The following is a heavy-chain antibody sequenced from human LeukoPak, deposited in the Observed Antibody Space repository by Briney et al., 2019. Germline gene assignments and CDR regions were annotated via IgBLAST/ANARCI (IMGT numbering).Heavy chain of an antibody. D-gene: IGHD3-10*01. CDR1: GFTFSSYA. Sequence: GGSLRLSCAASGFTFSSYAMSWVRQAPGKGLEWVSAISGSGVSTYYADSVKGRFTISRDNSKNTLYLQMNSLRAEDTAVYYCAKDFNGDQLYWFDPWGRGTLVTVSS. J-gene: IGHJ5*02. CDR3: AKDFNGDQLYWFDP. V-gene: IGHV3-23*01. CDR2: ISGSGVST.